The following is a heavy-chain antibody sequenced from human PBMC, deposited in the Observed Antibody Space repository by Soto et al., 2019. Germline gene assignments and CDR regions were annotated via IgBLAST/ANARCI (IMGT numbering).Heavy chain of an antibody. Sequence: SQTLSLTCAISGDSVSSNSAAWNWIRQSPSKGLEWLGRTYYRSKWYNDYAVSVKSRITINADTSKNQFSLQLSAVTPEDTAVYYCARVGYDFWSGYFTFYWFDLWGQGTLVTVSS. D-gene: IGHD3-3*01. J-gene: IGHJ5*02. CDR3: ARVGYDFWSGYFTFYWFDL. V-gene: IGHV6-1*01. CDR1: GDSVSSNSAA. CDR2: TYYRSKWYN.